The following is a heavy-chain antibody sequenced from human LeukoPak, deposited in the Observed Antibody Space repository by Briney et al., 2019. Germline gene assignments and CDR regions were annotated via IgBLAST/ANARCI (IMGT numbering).Heavy chain of an antibody. CDR1: GGSFSGYY. Sequence: SETLSLTCAVYGGSFSGYYWSWIRQPPGKGLEWIGEINHSGSTNYNPSLKSRVTISVDTSKNQFSLKLSSVTAADTAVYYCAADRYCSGGSCYYFFDYWGQGTLVTVSS. CDR2: INHSGST. CDR3: AADRYCSGGSCYYFFDY. D-gene: IGHD2-15*01. V-gene: IGHV4-34*01. J-gene: IGHJ4*02.